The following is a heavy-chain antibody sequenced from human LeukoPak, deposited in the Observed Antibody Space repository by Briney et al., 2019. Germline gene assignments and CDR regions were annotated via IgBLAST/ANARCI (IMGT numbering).Heavy chain of an antibody. V-gene: IGHV3-23*01. D-gene: IGHD3-3*01. J-gene: IGHJ4*02. CDR1: GFTFSSYS. Sequence: SGGSLRLSCAASGFTFSSYSMSWVRQAPGKGLEWVSAISGSGGSTYYADSVKGRFTISRDNSKNTLYLQMNSLRAEDTAVYYCAKGTYDFWSGTYPYYWGQGTLVTVSS. CDR3: AKGTYDFWSGTYPYY. CDR2: ISGSGGST.